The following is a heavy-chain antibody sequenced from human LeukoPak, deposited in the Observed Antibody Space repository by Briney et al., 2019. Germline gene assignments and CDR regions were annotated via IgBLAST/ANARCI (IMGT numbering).Heavy chain of an antibody. Sequence: SETLSLTCTVSGGSISSGGYYWSWIRQHPGKGLEWIGYICYSGSTYYNPSLKSRVTISVDTSKNQFSLKLSSVTAADTAVYYCAREVVDTAMVTWYYYGMDVWGQGTTVTVSS. CDR2: ICYSGST. J-gene: IGHJ6*02. CDR3: AREVVDTAMVTWYYYGMDV. V-gene: IGHV4-31*03. D-gene: IGHD5-18*01. CDR1: GGSISSGGYY.